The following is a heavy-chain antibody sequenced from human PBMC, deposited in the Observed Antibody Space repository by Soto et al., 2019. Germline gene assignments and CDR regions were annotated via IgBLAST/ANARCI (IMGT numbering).Heavy chain of an antibody. Sequence: QVQLQQWGAGLLKPSETLSLTCAVHGGSFSGYYWNWIRQPPGKGLEWIGEVYHSGSASYNPSLKSRVTISVDTSKNQCSLRLTSVTAADTGVYYCAREVSSGWSPFDYWGQGTLVTVSS. CDR2: VYHSGSA. CDR1: GGSFSGYY. V-gene: IGHV4-34*01. CDR3: AREVSSGWSPFDY. D-gene: IGHD6-19*01. J-gene: IGHJ4*02.